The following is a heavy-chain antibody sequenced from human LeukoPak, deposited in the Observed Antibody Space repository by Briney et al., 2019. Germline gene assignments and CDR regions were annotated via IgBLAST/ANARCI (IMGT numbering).Heavy chain of an antibody. CDR1: GFTFTDYS. D-gene: IGHD6-25*01. J-gene: IGHJ6*03. Sequence: GGSLRLSCAASGFTFTDYSMNWVRQAPGKGLEWVSSISTVSTYKEYADSAKGRFTISRDNSKNLLYLQMSSLSAEDTAVYYCTRDGSGFYHYYYMDVWGKGTTVTVSS. CDR3: TRDGSGFYHYYYMDV. CDR2: ISTVSTYK. V-gene: IGHV3-21*01.